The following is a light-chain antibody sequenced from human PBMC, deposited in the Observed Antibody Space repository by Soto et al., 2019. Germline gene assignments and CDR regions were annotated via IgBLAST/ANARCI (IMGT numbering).Light chain of an antibody. V-gene: IGKV3-20*01. J-gene: IGKJ4*02. CDR3: QHHYSSSPCT. Sequence: LVTHSPCALSFPQRQRATLSCRAIQSVGSSYLAWYQQKPGQTPRLLINDASNRATGIPARFSGSGSGTDFSLTISSLEPEEFAVYYCQHHYSSSPCTFGEGTKVDVK. CDR2: DAS. CDR1: QSVGSSY.